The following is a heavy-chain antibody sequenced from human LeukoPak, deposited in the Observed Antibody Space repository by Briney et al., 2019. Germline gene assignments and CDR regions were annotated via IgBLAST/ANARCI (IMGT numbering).Heavy chain of an antibody. D-gene: IGHD3-10*01. Sequence: SETLSLTCTVSGGSLSSYYWSWIRQPAGKGLEWIGRIYTSGSTNYNPSLKSRVTMSVDTSKNQFSLKLSSVTAADTAVYYCARAPGSGSYQYYFDYWGQGTLVTVSS. CDR1: GGSLSSYY. J-gene: IGHJ4*02. CDR2: IYTSGST. V-gene: IGHV4-4*07. CDR3: ARAPGSGSYQYYFDY.